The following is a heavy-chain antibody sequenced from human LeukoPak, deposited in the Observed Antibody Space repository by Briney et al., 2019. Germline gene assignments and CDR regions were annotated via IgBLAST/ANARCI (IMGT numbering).Heavy chain of an antibody. CDR1: GFTFSSYS. Sequence: PGGSLRLSCAASGFTFSSYSMNWVRQAPGKGLEWVSSISSSSSYIYYADSVKGRFTISRDNAKNSLYLQMNSLRAEDTAVYYCARDQGGSYIWRWGGDYWGQGTLVTVSS. V-gene: IGHV3-21*01. J-gene: IGHJ4*02. CDR2: ISSSSSYI. D-gene: IGHD1-26*01. CDR3: ARDQGGSYIWRWGGDY.